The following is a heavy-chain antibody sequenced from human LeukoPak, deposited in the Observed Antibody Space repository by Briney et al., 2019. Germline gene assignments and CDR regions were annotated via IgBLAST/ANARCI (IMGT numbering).Heavy chain of an antibody. V-gene: IGHV3-33*01. J-gene: IGHJ5*02. CDR2: IWYDGSNK. CDR3: ARDGIAAAGEEIWFDP. D-gene: IGHD6-13*01. Sequence: GGSLRLSCAASGFTFSSYGMHWVRQAPGKWLEWVAVIWYDGSNKYYADSVKGRFTISRDNSKNTLYLQMNSLRAEDTAVYYCARDGIAAAGEEIWFDPWGQGTLVTVSS. CDR1: GFTFSSYG.